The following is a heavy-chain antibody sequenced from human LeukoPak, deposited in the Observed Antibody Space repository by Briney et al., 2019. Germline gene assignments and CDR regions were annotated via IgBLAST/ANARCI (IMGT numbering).Heavy chain of an antibody. CDR1: GYTFTSYD. J-gene: IGHJ3*02. Sequence: ASVKVSCKASGYTFTSYDINWVRQATGQGLEWMGWMNPNSGNTGYAQKFQGRVTITRNTSISTAYMELSSPRSEDTAVYYCARGEGDFWTWGAFDIWGQGTMVTVSS. D-gene: IGHD3/OR15-3a*01. V-gene: IGHV1-8*03. CDR3: ARGEGDFWTWGAFDI. CDR2: MNPNSGNT.